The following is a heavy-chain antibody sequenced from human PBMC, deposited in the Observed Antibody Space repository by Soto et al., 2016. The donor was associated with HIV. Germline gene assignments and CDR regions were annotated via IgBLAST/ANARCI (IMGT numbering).Heavy chain of an antibody. D-gene: IGHD3-22*01. V-gene: IGHV1-18*01. CDR2: ISPYNDNT. Sequence: QVHLVQSGTEVKKPGASVKVSCKASGYTFTTYGISWVRQAPGQGLEWMGWISPYNDNTNYVQKLQGRVTMTTDTSTSTAYMELRSLRSDDTAVYYCARDESHYYDSSGWAFDIWGQGTMVTVSS. CDR1: GYTFTTYG. CDR3: ARDESHYYDSSGWAFDI. J-gene: IGHJ3*02.